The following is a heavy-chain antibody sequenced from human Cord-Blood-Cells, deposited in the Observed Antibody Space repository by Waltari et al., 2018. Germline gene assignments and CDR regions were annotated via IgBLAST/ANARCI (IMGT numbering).Heavy chain of an antibody. CDR1: GFTFSSFW. CDR3: ASLTGDY. V-gene: IGHV4-59*05. J-gene: IGHJ4*02. CDR2: IYYSGST. Sequence: VQLVESGGGLVQPGGSLRLSCAASGFTFSSFWMHWARQATGKGLVWIESIYYSGSTYYTPSLKSRVTISVDTSKNQFSLKLSSVTAADTAVYYCASLTGDYWGQGTLVTVSS. D-gene: IGHD7-27*01.